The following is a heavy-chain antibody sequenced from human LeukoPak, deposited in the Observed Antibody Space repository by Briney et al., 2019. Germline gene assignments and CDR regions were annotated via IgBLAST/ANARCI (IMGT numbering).Heavy chain of an antibody. V-gene: IGHV4-39*07. D-gene: IGHD3-22*01. J-gene: IGHJ4*02. CDR3: ARDGVGSSGSVDY. CDR2: IYYSGST. Sequence: SETLSLTCTVSGGSISSSSYYWGWIRQPPGKGLEWIGSIYYSGSTYYNPSLKSRVTISVDTSKNQFSLKLSSVTAADTAVYYCARDGVGSSGSVDYWGQGTLVIVSS. CDR1: GGSISSSSYY.